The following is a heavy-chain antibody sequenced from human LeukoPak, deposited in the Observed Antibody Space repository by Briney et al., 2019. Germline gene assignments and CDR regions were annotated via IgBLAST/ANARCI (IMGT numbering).Heavy chain of an antibody. CDR3: ARRDISSGWSFDY. CDR2: IHTSGST. D-gene: IGHD6-19*01. V-gene: IGHV4-4*07. CDR1: GGSISNYH. J-gene: IGHJ4*02. Sequence: SETLSLTCTVSGGSISNYHWSWIRQPAGKGLEWIGQIHTSGSTNYNPPLKSRVTMSIDTTEDQVSLTIRSVTGADTAFYYCARRDISSGWSFDYWGQGTLVTVSS.